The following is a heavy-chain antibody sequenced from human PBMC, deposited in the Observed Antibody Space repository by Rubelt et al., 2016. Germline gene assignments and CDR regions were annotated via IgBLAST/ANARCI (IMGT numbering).Heavy chain of an antibody. CDR1: GGSISSSSYY. J-gene: IGHJ4*02. V-gene: IGHV4-39*01. CDR2: IYYSEST. D-gene: IGHD3-22*01. Sequence: QLQLQESGPGLVKPSETLSLTCTVSGGSISSSSYYWGWIRQPPGKGLEWIGSIYYSESTFYNPSLKGRVTISGDTSKNQFSLELSSVTAADTAVYYCVRQLRYYFDSSASPTGPFNFWGQGALVTVSS. CDR3: VRQLRYYFDSSASPTGPFNF.